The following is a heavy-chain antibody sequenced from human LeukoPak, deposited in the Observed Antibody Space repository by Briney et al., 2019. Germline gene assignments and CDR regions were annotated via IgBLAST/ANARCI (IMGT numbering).Heavy chain of an antibody. J-gene: IGHJ6*03. D-gene: IGHD1-14*01. CDR1: GYTFTGYF. CDR2: MNPNSGNT. Sequence: ASVKVSCKASGYTFTGYFIHWVRQATGQGLEWMGWMNPNSGNTGYAQKFQGRVTITRNTSISTAYMELSSLRSEDTAVYYCARASRRIGQTRYYYYMDVWGKGTTVTVSS. CDR3: ARASRRIGQTRYYYYMDV. V-gene: IGHV1-8*03.